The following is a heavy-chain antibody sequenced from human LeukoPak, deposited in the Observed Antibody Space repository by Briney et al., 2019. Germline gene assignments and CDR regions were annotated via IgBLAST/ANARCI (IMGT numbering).Heavy chain of an antibody. Sequence: PGGSLRLSCAASGFTFSSYGMHWVRQAPGKGLEWVAFIRYDGSNKYYADSVKGRFTISRDNSKNTLYLQMNSLRAEDTAVYYCAKDLWDGYTHYYYYYMDVWGKGTTVTVSS. D-gene: IGHD5-24*01. CDR2: IRYDGSNK. J-gene: IGHJ6*03. V-gene: IGHV3-30*02. CDR1: GFTFSSYG. CDR3: AKDLWDGYTHYYYYYMDV.